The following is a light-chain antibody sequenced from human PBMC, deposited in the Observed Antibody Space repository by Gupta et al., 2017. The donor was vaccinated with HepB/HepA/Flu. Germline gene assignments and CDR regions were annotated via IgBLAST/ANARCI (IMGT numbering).Light chain of an antibody. Sequence: DIVMTQSPDSLAVSLGERATVNCKSSLSVLYSSNNKNYLAWFQQKPGQPPKLLFYWASARESGVPDRFSGSGSGTDFTLTISTLQAEDVAVYYCQQYYSTPWTFGQGTKVEI. J-gene: IGKJ1*01. V-gene: IGKV4-1*01. CDR2: WAS. CDR1: LSVLYSSNNKNY. CDR3: QQYYSTPWT.